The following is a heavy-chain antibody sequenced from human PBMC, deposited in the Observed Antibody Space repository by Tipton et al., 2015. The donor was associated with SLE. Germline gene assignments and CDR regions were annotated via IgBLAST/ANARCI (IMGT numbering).Heavy chain of an antibody. Sequence: TLSLTCSVSGDSISSGAYYWGWIRQHPGKGLEWIGYIYNLGNTYYKPSLTSRLAISIDTSQNQFSLKLSSVTAADPAVYYCARGGDSSGFGWFDPWGQGTLVTVSS. CDR1: GDSISSGAYY. D-gene: IGHD6-19*01. J-gene: IGHJ5*02. CDR3: ARGGDSSGFGWFDP. V-gene: IGHV4-31*03. CDR2: IYNLGNT.